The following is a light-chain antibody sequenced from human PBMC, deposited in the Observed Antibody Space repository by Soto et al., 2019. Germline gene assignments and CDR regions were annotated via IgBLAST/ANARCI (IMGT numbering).Light chain of an antibody. J-gene: IGLJ2*01. V-gene: IGLV2-14*01. CDR3: SSYTSSSTLVV. CDR2: DVS. Sequence: QSVLTQPASVSGSPGQSITISYTGTSSDVGGYNYVSWYQQHPGKAPKLMIYDVSNRPSGVSNRVSGSKSGNTASLTISGLQAEDEADYYCSSYTSSSTLVVFGGGTKLTVL. CDR1: SSDVGGYNY.